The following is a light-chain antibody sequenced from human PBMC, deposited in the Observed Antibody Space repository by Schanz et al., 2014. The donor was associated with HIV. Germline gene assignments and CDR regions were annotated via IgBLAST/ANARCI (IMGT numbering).Light chain of an antibody. Sequence: EIVLTQSPATLSLSPGERATLSCRASQSVSSYLAWYQQKPGQAPRLLVYAAFTRATGVPARFSGSGSGTEFTLTISSLQSEDFAVYYCQQYNNWLTWTFGQGTKVEIK. CDR1: QSVSSY. CDR2: AAF. V-gene: IGKV3-15*01. J-gene: IGKJ1*01. CDR3: QQYNNWLTWT.